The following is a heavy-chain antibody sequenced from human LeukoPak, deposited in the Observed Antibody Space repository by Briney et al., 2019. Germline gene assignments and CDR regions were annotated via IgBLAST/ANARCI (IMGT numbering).Heavy chain of an antibody. Sequence: SETLSLTCAVYGGSFSGYYWSWIRQPPGKGLEWIGEINHSGSTNYNPSLKSRVTISVDTSKDQFSLKLSSVTAADTAVYYCARRGAAWKETYYYGSGSYYNIWGQGTMVTVSS. CDR1: GGSFSGYY. V-gene: IGHV4-34*01. CDR3: ARRGAAWKETYYYGSGSYYNI. CDR2: INHSGST. D-gene: IGHD3-10*01. J-gene: IGHJ3*02.